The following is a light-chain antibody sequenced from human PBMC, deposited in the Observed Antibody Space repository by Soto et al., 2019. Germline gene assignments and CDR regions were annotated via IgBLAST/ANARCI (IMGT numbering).Light chain of an antibody. CDR2: GVS. CDR3: QQYDSSPPT. V-gene: IGKV3-20*01. CDR1: QSVSNNS. J-gene: IGKJ1*01. Sequence: EIGMTQSRATLSVSPGERAALSCRASQSVSNNSQAWYQQRSGQAPSLLIYGVSSRATGIPDRFSGSGSGTDFTLTISRLEPADFAVYCCQQYDSSPPTFGQGTKVDIK.